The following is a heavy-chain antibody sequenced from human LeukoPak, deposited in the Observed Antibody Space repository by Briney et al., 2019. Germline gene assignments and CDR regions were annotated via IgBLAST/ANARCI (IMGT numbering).Heavy chain of an antibody. CDR1: GFSLTTGGVG. Sequence: SGPTLVKPTQTLTLTCTFSGFSLTTGGVGVGWIRQPPGKALVWLALIYWDDDKRYSPPLKSRLTITKDTSKNQVVLTMTNMHPVDTATYYCAHSDYGDYYFDYWGQGTLVTVSS. J-gene: IGHJ4*02. V-gene: IGHV2-5*02. CDR3: AHSDYGDYYFDY. CDR2: IYWDDDK. D-gene: IGHD4-17*01.